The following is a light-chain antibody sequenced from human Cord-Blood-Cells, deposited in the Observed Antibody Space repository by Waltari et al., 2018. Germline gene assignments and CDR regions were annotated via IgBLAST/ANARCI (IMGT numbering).Light chain of an antibody. V-gene: IGKV2-28*01. J-gene: IGKJ5*01. Sequence: DIVMTQSPLSLPVTPGEPASISCRSSQSLLHSNGYNHLDWYLQQPAQSPHLLTYSSSTPGFAVSDRCSGSGSGSALTLNSMRVEDEAVGVYHCMQNLPTLTFGQGTQLEIK. CDR1: QSLLHSNGYNH. CDR3: MQNLPTLT. CDR2: SSS.